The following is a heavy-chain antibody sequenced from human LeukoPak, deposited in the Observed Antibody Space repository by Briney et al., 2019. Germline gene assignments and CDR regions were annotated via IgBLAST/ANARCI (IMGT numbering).Heavy chain of an antibody. CDR3: AKFKGSGSYYYAFDM. J-gene: IGHJ3*02. Sequence: PGGSLRLSCAASGFSFNNYAMSWVRQAPGKGLEWVSGISGSSDTAHYADSVKGRFTISRDNSKNTLYLQMNSLRAEDTAVYYCAKFKGSGSYYYAFDMWGQGQWSPSLQ. V-gene: IGHV3-23*01. D-gene: IGHD3-10*01. CDR1: GFSFNNYA. CDR2: ISGSSDTA.